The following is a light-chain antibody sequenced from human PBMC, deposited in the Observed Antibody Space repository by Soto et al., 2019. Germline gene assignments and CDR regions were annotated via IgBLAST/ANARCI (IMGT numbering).Light chain of an antibody. CDR3: QQRSNWPPLT. V-gene: IGKV3-11*01. Sequence: DIVLTQSPATLSLSPGDRATLSCRASQSVSSYLSWYQQKPGQAPRLLIYDASNRATGIPARFSGSGSGTDFTLTISSLEPEDFAVYYCQQRSNWPPLTFGQGTRLEIK. CDR1: QSVSSY. J-gene: IGKJ5*01. CDR2: DAS.